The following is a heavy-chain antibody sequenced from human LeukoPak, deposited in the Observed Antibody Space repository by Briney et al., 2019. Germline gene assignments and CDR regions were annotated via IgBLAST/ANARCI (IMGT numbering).Heavy chain of an antibody. J-gene: IGHJ4*02. CDR1: GFTFSSYS. CDR2: ISGGSSII. D-gene: IGHD3-9*01. Sequence: GGSLRLSCAASGFTFSSYSMNWVRQAPGKGLEWVSYISGGSSIIFYADSVKGRFTISRDNAKNSLYLQMHSLRAEDTAVYYCARGINWLLSSFDFWGQGTLVTVSS. CDR3: ARGINWLLSSFDF. V-gene: IGHV3-48*01.